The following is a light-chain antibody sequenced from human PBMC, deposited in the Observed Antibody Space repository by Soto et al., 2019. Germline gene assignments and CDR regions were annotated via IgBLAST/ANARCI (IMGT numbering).Light chain of an antibody. CDR2: EVV. Sequence: QSALTQPPSASGSPGQSVTISCTGTTRDVGGYNYVSWYQQHPGQAPKLIIYEVVKRPSGVPDRISGSKSGNTASLTVSGLQPEDEGDYYCSAYTARSTLVFGGGTKLTVL. CDR1: TRDVGGYNY. V-gene: IGLV2-8*01. J-gene: IGLJ3*02. CDR3: SAYTARSTLV.